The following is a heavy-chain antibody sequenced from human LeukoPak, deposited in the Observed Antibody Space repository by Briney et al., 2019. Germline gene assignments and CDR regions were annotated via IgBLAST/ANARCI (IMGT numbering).Heavy chain of an antibody. V-gene: IGHV4-59*01. CDR1: GGSISNNY. CDR3: ARGPPLFDY. CDR2: VYSTGST. J-gene: IGHJ4*02. Sequence: PSETLSLTCNVSGGSISNNYWTWIRQPPGKGLEWIGYVYSTGSTNYNPSLKSRVTISVDTSKNQFSLQLASVTAADTAVYYCARGPPLFDYWGQGTLVTVSS.